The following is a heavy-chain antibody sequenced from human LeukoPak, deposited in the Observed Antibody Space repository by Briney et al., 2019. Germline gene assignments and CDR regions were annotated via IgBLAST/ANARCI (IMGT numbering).Heavy chain of an antibody. Sequence: GGSLRLSCAASGFTFSTYAMTWVRQAPGKGLEWVSSISSSSSYIYYAGSVKGRFTISRDNAKNSLYLQMNSLRAEDTAVYYCATSPLGDSSGWYEGTNAFDIWGQGTMVTVSS. V-gene: IGHV3-21*01. CDR1: GFTFSTYA. D-gene: IGHD6-19*01. CDR3: ATSPLGDSSGWYEGTNAFDI. CDR2: ISSSSSYI. J-gene: IGHJ3*02.